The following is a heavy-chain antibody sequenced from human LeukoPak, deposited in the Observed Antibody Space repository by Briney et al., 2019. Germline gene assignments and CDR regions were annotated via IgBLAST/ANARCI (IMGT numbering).Heavy chain of an antibody. V-gene: IGHV5-51*01. CDR1: GFNFSKYW. CDR3: ARHGPEIVVVPASIPLDY. D-gene: IGHD2-2*01. Sequence: GESLKISCKGIGFNFSKYWIGWVRQMPGKGLEWVGIIYPRDSDVRYNPSFQGHVTISADTSISTLYLHWSSLQPSDTAIYFCARHGPEIVVVPASIPLDYWGKGTLVTVSS. CDR2: IYPRDSDV. J-gene: IGHJ4*02.